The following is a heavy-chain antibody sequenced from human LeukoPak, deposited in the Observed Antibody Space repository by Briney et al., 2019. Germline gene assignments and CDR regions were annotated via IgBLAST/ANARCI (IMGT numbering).Heavy chain of an antibody. CDR2: INPNSGGT. D-gene: IGHD5-12*01. V-gene: IGHV1-2*02. J-gene: IGHJ4*02. CDR3: ARDLGVATEEDY. Sequence: ASVKVSCKASGYTFTGYYMHWVRQAPGQGLEWMGWINPNSGGTNYAQKFQGRVTMTRDTSISTAYMELSRLRSDDTAVYYCARDLGVATEEDYWGQGTLVTVSS. CDR1: GYTFTGYY.